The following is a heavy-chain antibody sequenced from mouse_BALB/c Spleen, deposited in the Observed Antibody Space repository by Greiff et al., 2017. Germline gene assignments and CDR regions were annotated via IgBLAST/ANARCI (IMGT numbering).Heavy chain of an antibody. Sequence: EVKLVESGGGLVQPGGSLKLSCAASGFTFSSYGMSWVRQTPDKRLELVATINSNGGSTYYPDSVKGRFTISRDNAKNTLYLQMSSLKSEDTAMYYCARRGAHYYGSSYGAMDYWGQGTSVTVSS. CDR3: ARRGAHYYGSSYGAMDY. V-gene: IGHV5-6-3*01. CDR1: GFTFSSYG. J-gene: IGHJ4*01. CDR2: INSNGGST. D-gene: IGHD1-1*01.